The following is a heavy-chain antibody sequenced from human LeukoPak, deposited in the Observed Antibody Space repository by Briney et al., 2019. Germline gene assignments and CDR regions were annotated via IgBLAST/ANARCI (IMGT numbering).Heavy chain of an antibody. CDR1: GYTFTSYA. J-gene: IGHJ5*02. V-gene: IGHV1-3*01. CDR3: ARAEPVSSHMGGYFDWFPPGFDP. CDR2: INAGNGNT. Sequence: GASVKVSCKASGYTFTSYAMHWVRQAPGQRLEWMGWINAGNGNTKYSQKFQGRVTITRDTSASTAYMELSSLRSEDTAVYYCARAEPVSSHMGGYFDWFPPGFDPWGQGTLVTVSS. D-gene: IGHD3-9*01.